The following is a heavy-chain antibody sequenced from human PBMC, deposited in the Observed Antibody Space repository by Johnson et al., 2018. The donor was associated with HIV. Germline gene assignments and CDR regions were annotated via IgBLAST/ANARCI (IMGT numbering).Heavy chain of an antibody. D-gene: IGHD1-26*01. CDR2: IKQDGSEK. V-gene: IGHV3-7*01. J-gene: IGHJ3*02. Sequence: SSYAMHWVRQAPGKGLEWVANIKQDGSEKYYVDSVKGRFTISRDNAKNSLYLQMNSLRAEDTAVYYCARDQGLIVTDAFDIWGQGTMVTVSS. CDR3: ARDQGLIVTDAFDI. CDR1: SSYA.